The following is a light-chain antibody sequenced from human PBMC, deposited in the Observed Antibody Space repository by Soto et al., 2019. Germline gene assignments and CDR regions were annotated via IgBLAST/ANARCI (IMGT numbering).Light chain of an antibody. J-gene: IGKJ2*01. V-gene: IGKV3-11*01. Sequence: IVLTQSPATLSLSPGERATLSCRASQSVSSYLAWYQQKPGQAPRLLIYDTSTRATGIPVRFSGRGSGTDFTLNISSLEPEDFAVYYCQQRSDWPYTFGQGTKLEIK. CDR2: DTS. CDR1: QSVSSY. CDR3: QQRSDWPYT.